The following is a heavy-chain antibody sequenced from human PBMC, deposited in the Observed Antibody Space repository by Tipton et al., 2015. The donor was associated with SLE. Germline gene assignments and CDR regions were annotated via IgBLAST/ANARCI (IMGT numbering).Heavy chain of an antibody. Sequence: QSGAEVKKPGASVKVSCKASGYTFTSYYMPWVRQAPGHGLEWLAWSNPSTGNTNSAHEIQDRVTLTTDTFTTTAYLELTNVKSDDTAVYYCSRGKWAPDYWGQGTLVTVSS. J-gene: IGHJ4*02. V-gene: IGHV1-18*04. CDR2: SNPSTGNT. CDR3: SRGKWAPDY. CDR1: GYTFTSYY. D-gene: IGHD1-26*01.